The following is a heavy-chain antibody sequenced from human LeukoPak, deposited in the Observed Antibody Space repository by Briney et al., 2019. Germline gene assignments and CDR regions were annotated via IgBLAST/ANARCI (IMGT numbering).Heavy chain of an antibody. V-gene: IGHV6-1*01. Sequence: SQTLSLTCAISGDSVSSNSASWNWIRQSPSRGLEWLGRTYYRSKLYNDYAVSVKSRITINSDKSKNQFSLQLNSVTPEDTAVYYCARVSAGTGFNWFDPWGQGTLVTVSS. J-gene: IGHJ5*02. CDR3: ARVSAGTGFNWFDP. CDR2: TYYRSKLYN. CDR1: GDSVSSNSAS. D-gene: IGHD6-19*01.